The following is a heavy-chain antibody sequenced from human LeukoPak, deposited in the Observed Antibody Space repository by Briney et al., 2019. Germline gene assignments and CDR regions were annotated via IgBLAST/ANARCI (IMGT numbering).Heavy chain of an antibody. Sequence: GGSLRPSCAASGFTFSTYEMNWVRQAPGKGLEWVSYISSSGTVIYYGDSVKGRFTISRDNAKKSLYLQMNSLRAEDTAVYYCAREPTIPYFDYWGQGTLVTVPS. D-gene: IGHD4/OR15-4a*01. CDR2: ISSSGTVI. V-gene: IGHV3-48*03. CDR3: AREPTIPYFDY. J-gene: IGHJ4*02. CDR1: GFTFSTYE.